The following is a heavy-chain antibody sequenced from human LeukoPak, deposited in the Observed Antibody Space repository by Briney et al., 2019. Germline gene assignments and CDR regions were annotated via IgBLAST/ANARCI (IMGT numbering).Heavy chain of an antibody. V-gene: IGHV3-30*02. Sequence: GGSLRLSCAASGFTFSSYGMHWVRQAPGKGLEWVAFIRYDGSNKYYGDSVKGRFTISRDNSKNTLYLQMNSLRAEDTAVYYCASNIVVVVAANDAFDIWGQGTMVTVSS. CDR2: IRYDGSNK. CDR1: GFTFSSYG. D-gene: IGHD2-15*01. J-gene: IGHJ3*02. CDR3: ASNIVVVVAANDAFDI.